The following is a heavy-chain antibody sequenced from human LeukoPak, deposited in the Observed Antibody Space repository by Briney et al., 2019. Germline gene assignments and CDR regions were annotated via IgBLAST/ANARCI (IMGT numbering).Heavy chain of an antibody. CDR2: IRFDASNK. V-gene: IGHV3-30*02. J-gene: IGHJ4*02. D-gene: IGHD3-22*01. CDR1: GFTFSSYG. CDR3: AKDSSVYYYDSRNFDY. Sequence: PGGSLRLSCATSGFTFSSYGMHWVRQAPGKGLEWVAFIRFDASNKYYADSVKGRFTISRDNSKNTPYLQMNSLRAEDTAVYYCAKDSSVYYYDSRNFDYWGQGTLVTVSS.